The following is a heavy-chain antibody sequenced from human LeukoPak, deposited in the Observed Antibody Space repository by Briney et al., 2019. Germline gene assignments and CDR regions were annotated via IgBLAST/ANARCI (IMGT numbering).Heavy chain of an antibody. Sequence: SETLSLTCTVSGGSISSSSYYWGWIRQPPGKGLEWIGNIYYSGSTYYNPSLKSRVTISVDTSKNQFSLKLSSVTAADTAVYYCARYGYNPIDYWGQGTLVTVSS. CDR2: IYYSGST. CDR3: ARYGYNPIDY. V-gene: IGHV4-39*07. D-gene: IGHD5-24*01. CDR1: GGSISSSSYY. J-gene: IGHJ4*02.